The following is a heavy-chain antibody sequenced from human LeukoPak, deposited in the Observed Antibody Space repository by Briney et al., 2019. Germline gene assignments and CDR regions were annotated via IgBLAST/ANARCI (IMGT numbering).Heavy chain of an antibody. J-gene: IGHJ3*02. CDR2: ISYDGSNK. Sequence: GGSLRLSCAASGFPFSTYGMHWVRQAPGKGLEWVAVISYDGSNKYYGDSVKGRFTISRDNSKNTLYLQMNSLRAEDTAVYYCAKDRSGYYVDDAFDIWGQGTMVTVSS. CDR1: GFPFSTYG. V-gene: IGHV3-30*18. CDR3: AKDRSGYYVDDAFDI. D-gene: IGHD3-22*01.